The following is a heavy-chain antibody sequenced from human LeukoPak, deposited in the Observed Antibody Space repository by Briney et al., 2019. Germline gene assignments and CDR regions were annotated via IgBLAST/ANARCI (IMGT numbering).Heavy chain of an antibody. J-gene: IGHJ5*02. Sequence: SGTLSLTCAVSGGSISSTNWWNWVRQPPGKGLEWIGEIYDNGSTNYNPSLKSRVTISVDKSKNQFSLKLSSVTAADTAVYYCAIRRLFFMFDPWGQGTLVTVSS. CDR3: AIRRLFFMFDP. D-gene: IGHD3-3*01. V-gene: IGHV4-4*02. CDR1: GGSISSTNW. CDR2: IYDNGST.